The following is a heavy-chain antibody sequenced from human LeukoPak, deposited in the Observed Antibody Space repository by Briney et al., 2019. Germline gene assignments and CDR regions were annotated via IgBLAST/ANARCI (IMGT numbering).Heavy chain of an antibody. V-gene: IGHV4-34*01. Sequence: PSETLSLTCTVYGGSFSGYYWSWIRQPPGKGLEWIGEINHSGSTNYNPSLKSRVTISVGTSKNQFSLQLSSVTAADTAVYYCARGLRIVVVAGDRRVYYFDYWGQGTLVTVSS. J-gene: IGHJ4*02. D-gene: IGHD2-15*01. CDR2: INHSGST. CDR1: GGSFSGYY. CDR3: ARGLRIVVVAGDRRVYYFDY.